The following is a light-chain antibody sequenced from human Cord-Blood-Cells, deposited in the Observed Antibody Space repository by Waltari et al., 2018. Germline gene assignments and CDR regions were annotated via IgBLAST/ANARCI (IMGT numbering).Light chain of an antibody. V-gene: IGLV2-23*01. J-gene: IGLJ1*01. Sequence: QSALTQPASVSGSPGQSITISCTGTSSDVGSYNLVSWYQQHPGKAPKLMIYEGSKRPSGVSNRFSGSKSGNTASLIISGLQAEDEADYYCCSYAGSSIFYVFGTGTKVTVL. CDR3: CSYAGSSIFYV. CDR2: EGS. CDR1: SSDVGSYNL.